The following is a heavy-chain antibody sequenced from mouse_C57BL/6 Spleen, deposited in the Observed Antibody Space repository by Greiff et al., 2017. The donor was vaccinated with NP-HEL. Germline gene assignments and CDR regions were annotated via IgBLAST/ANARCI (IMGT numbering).Heavy chain of an antibody. D-gene: IGHD2-3*01. CDR3: AREGGDYDGYYPYYFDY. CDR1: GYAFSSSW. J-gene: IGHJ2*01. Sequence: VQLQQSGPELVKPGASVKISCKASGYAFSSSWMNWVKQRPGKGLEWIGRIYPGDGDTNYNGKFKGKATLTADKSSSTAYMQLSSLTSEDSAVYFCAREGGDYDGYYPYYFDYWGQGTTLTVSS. V-gene: IGHV1-82*01. CDR2: IYPGDGDT.